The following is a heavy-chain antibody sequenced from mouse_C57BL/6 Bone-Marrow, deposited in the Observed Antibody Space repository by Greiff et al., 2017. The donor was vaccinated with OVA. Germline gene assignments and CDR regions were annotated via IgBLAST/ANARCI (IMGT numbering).Heavy chain of an antibody. J-gene: IGHJ2*01. V-gene: IGHV5-4*01. CDR3: ARETAQATSFDD. CDR1: GFTFSSYA. D-gene: IGHD3-2*02. CDR2: ISDGGSYT. Sequence: EVQRVESGGGLVKPGGSLKLSCAASGFTFSSYAMSWVRQTPEKRLEWVATISDGGSYTYYPDNVKGRFTISRDNAKNNLYLQMSHLKSEDTAMYYCARETAQATSFDDWGQGTTLTVSS.